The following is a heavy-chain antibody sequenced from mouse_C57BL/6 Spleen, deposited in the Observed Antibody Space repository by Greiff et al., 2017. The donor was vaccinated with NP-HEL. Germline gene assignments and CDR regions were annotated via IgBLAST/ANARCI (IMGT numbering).Heavy chain of an antibody. D-gene: IGHD2-5*01. CDR1: GYTFTSYW. CDR3: AREAFSNPLYYFDY. CDR2: IDPSDSET. Sequence: QVQLQQPGAELVRPGSSVKLSCKASGYTFTSYWMHWVKQRPIQGLEWIGNIDPSDSETHYNQKFKDKATLTVDKSSSTAYMQLSSLTSEDSAVYYCAREAFSNPLYYFDYWGQGTTLTVSS. J-gene: IGHJ2*01. V-gene: IGHV1-52*01.